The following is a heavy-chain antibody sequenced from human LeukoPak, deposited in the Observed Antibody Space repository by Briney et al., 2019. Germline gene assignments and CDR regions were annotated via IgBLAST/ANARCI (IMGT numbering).Heavy chain of an antibody. CDR3: AKDRTGGAALYYFDC. J-gene: IGHJ4*02. Sequence: PGGSLRLSCAASGFTFSSYSMNWVRQAPGKGLEWVSYISSSSSTIYYADSVKGRFTISRDNSKNTLYLQMNSLRAEDTAVYYCAKDRTGGAALYYFDCWGQGTLVTVSS. D-gene: IGHD2-8*02. CDR1: GFTFSSYS. CDR2: ISSSSSTI. V-gene: IGHV3-48*01.